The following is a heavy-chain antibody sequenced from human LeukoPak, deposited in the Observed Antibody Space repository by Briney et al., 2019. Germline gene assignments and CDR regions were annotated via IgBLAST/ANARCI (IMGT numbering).Heavy chain of an antibody. V-gene: IGHV3-11*01. D-gene: IGHD3-22*01. CDR2: ISSSGSTI. CDR3: AREYYYDSSGYPDY. CDR1: GFTFSDYY. Sequence: PGGSLRLSCAASGFTFSDYYMSWIRQAPGKGLEWVSYISSSGSTIYYADSVKGRFTIFRDNAKNSLYLQMNSLRAEDTAVYYCAREYYYDSSGYPDYWGQGTLVTVSS. J-gene: IGHJ4*02.